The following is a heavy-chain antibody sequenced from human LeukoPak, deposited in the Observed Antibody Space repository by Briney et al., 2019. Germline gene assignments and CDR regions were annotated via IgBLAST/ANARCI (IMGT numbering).Heavy chain of an antibody. J-gene: IGHJ6*03. V-gene: IGHV4-34*01. D-gene: IGHD6-6*01. CDR2: INHSGST. Sequence: SETLSLTCAVYGGSFSGYYWSWIRQPPGKGLEWLGEINHSGSTNYNPSLKSRVTISVDTSKNQFSLKLSSVTAADTAVYYCASFPSSSVYYYYMDVWGKGTTVTVSS. CDR1: GGSFSGYY. CDR3: ASFPSSSVYYYYMDV.